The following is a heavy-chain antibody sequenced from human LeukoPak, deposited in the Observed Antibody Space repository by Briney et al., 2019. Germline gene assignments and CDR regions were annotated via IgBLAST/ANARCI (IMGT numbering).Heavy chain of an antibody. J-gene: IGHJ4*02. CDR3: ARGGWNDVDY. V-gene: IGHV1-18*01. D-gene: IGHD1-1*01. CDR1: GYNFRNYG. Sequence: ASVKVSCKTSGYNFRNYGMSWVRQAPGQGLEWMGWISAKNGNKDYAQKLQGRVTMTVDASTSTAYMELRSLRSEDTAVYYCARGGWNDVDYWGQGTLVTVSS. CDR2: ISAKNGNK.